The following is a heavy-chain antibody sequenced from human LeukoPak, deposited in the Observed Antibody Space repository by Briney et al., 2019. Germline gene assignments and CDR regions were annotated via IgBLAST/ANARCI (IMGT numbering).Heavy chain of an antibody. CDR2: TSAYNGNT. CDR1: GYTFTSYG. D-gene: IGHD6-13*01. J-gene: IGHJ4*02. Sequence: ASVKVSCKASGYTFTSYGISWVRQAPGQGLEWMGWTSAYNGNTNYAQKLQGRVTMTTDTSTSTAYMELRSLRSDDTAVYYCAAGYSSSWFVGFDYWGQGTLVTVSS. V-gene: IGHV1-18*01. CDR3: AAGYSSSWFVGFDY.